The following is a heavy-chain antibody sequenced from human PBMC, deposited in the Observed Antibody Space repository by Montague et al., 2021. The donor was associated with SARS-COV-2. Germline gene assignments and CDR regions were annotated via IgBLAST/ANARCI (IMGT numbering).Heavy chain of an antibody. CDR1: GGSITSYY. Sequence: SETLSLTCTVSGGSITSYYWTWIRQPPGKGLEWVGRIYYSGSTNYNPSLKSRVTISVDTSKNQFSLKLSSVTAADTAVYYCARTGLGAYDILTGYTVNAFDVWGKGTMVTVSS. D-gene: IGHD3-9*01. CDR3: ARTGLGAYDILTGYTVNAFDV. V-gene: IGHV4-59*01. CDR2: IYYSGST. J-gene: IGHJ3*01.